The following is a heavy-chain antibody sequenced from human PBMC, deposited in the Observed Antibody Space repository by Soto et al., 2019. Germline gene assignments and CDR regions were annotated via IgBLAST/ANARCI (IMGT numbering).Heavy chain of an antibody. Sequence: QVQLVESGGGAVQPGRSLRLSCAASGFTFDSHGVHWVRQAPGKGLEWVAVISSDGNNKYYADSVKGRFTISRDNFNNMLYLQMSSLRAEDTAVYYCAKDLLPNTVTTCGSWGQGTLVTVSS. CDR1: GFTFDSHG. J-gene: IGHJ5*02. D-gene: IGHD4-17*01. CDR3: AKDLLPNTVTTCGS. V-gene: IGHV3-30*18. CDR2: ISSDGNNK.